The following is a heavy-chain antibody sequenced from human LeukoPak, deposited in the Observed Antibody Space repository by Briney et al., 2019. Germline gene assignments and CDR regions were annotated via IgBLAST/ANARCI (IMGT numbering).Heavy chain of an antibody. J-gene: IGHJ5*02. D-gene: IGHD3-16*01. V-gene: IGHV4-61*02. Sequence: SETLSLTCTVSGGSISSGSYYWSWIRQPAGKGLEWIGRIYSTGRSDYNPSLKSRITMSVDTSKNQFSLKLSSVTAADTAVYYCARAPEVWGTSWFDPWGQGTLVTVSS. CDR1: GGSISSGSYY. CDR2: IYSTGRS. CDR3: ARAPEVWGTSWFDP.